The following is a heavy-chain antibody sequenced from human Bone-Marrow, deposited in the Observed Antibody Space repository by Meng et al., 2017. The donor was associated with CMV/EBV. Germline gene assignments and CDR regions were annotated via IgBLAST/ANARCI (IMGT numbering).Heavy chain of an antibody. CDR2: ISSSGSTI. CDR3: ARRYYDSEGYYFDY. V-gene: IGHV3-48*03. CDR1: GFNFSHYE. Sequence: GESLKISCVASGFNFSHYEMNWVRQAPGKGLEWVSYISSSGSTIYYADSVKGRFTISRDNAKNSLYLQMNSLRAEDTAVYYCARRYYDSEGYYFDYWGQGTLVTVSS. D-gene: IGHD3-22*01. J-gene: IGHJ4*02.